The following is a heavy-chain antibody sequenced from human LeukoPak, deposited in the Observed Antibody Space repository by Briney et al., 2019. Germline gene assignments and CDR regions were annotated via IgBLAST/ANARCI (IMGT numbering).Heavy chain of an antibody. CDR1: GGTFSSYA. V-gene: IGHV1-69*05. Sequence: ASVKVSCKASGGTFSSYAISWVRQAPGQGLEWMGGIIPIFGTANYAQKFQGRVTITTDESTSTTYMELSSLRSEDTAVYYCARASEKAYSSSARITYSDYWGQGTLVTVSS. CDR2: IIPIFGTA. CDR3: ARASEKAYSSSARITYSDY. J-gene: IGHJ4*02. D-gene: IGHD6-6*01.